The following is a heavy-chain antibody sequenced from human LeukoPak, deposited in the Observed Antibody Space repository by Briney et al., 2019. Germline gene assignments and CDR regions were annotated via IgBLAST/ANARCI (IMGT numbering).Heavy chain of an antibody. CDR2: ISSSSYI. Sequence: GGSLRLSCAASGFTFSSYSMNWVRQAPGKGLEWVSSISSSSYIYYADSVKGRFTISRDNAKNSLYLQMNSLRAEDTAVHYCARYLRYYDSSGHEGYFDYWGQGTLVTVSS. V-gene: IGHV3-21*01. D-gene: IGHD3-22*01. CDR1: GFTFSSYS. CDR3: ARYLRYYDSSGHEGYFDY. J-gene: IGHJ4*02.